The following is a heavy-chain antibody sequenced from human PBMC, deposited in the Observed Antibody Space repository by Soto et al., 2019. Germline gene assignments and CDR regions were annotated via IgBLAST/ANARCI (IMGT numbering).Heavy chain of an antibody. V-gene: IGHV1-69*13. CDR1: GGTFSSYA. D-gene: IGHD3-3*01. J-gene: IGHJ3*02. Sequence: SVKVSCKASGGTFSSYAISWVRQAPGQGLEWMGGIIPIFGTANYAQKFQGRVTITADESTSTAYMELSSLRSEDTAVYYCARDRRYDFWSGYNDAFDIWGQGTMVTVSS. CDR2: IIPIFGTA. CDR3: ARDRRYDFWSGYNDAFDI.